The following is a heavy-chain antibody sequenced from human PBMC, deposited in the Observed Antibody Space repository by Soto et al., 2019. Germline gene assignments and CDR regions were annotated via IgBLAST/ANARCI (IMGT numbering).Heavy chain of an antibody. D-gene: IGHD3-22*01. CDR3: AREHYYGSGGYFRYLDY. CDR2: ISYDGSNK. CDR1: GFTFSFYA. V-gene: IGHV3-30-3*01. Sequence: QVQLVESGGGVVQPGRSLRLSCAASGFTFSFYAMQWVRQAPGRGLEWVAVISYDGSNKFYADSVKGRFTISRDNSKNTLYLQMNSLRAEDTTVYYCAREHYYGSGGYFRYLDYWGQGTLVTVSS. J-gene: IGHJ4*02.